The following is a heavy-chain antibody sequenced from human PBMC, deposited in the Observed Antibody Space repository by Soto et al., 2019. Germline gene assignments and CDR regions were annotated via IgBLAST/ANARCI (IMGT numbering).Heavy chain of an antibody. J-gene: IGHJ4*02. CDR1: GYTFTSYD. CDR2: KNPNSGNT. Sequence: QVQLVQSGAEVKKPGASVKVSCKASGYTFTSYDINWVRQATGQGLEWMGWKNPNSGNTGYAQKFQGRGTMTRNTAISTAYMERSSLRSEDTAVYSCAWEKVGANDYWGQGTLVTVSS. CDR3: AWEKVGANDY. D-gene: IGHD1-26*01. V-gene: IGHV1-8*01.